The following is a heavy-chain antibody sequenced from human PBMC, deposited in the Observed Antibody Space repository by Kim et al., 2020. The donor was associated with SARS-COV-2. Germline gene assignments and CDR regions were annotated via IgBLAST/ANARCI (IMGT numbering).Heavy chain of an antibody. D-gene: IGHD1-26*01. CDR1: GFTFSNYW. CDR2: IKHDGSGQ. J-gene: IGHJ5*02. CDR3: ARGAGSSVFDP. Sequence: GGSLRLSCAASGFTFSNYWMTWVRQTPGKGLEWVASIKHDGSGQYYVDSLKGRFTISRENAKNSLYLQMNSLRAEDTALYHCARGAGSSVFDPWGQGTLVTVSS. V-gene: IGHV3-7*01.